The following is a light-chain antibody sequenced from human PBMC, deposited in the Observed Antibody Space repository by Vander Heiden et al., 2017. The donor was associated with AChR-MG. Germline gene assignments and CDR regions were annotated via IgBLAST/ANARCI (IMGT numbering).Light chain of an antibody. CDR1: SSDVGGYNY. Sequence: QSALTPPASVSGSPGQSITISCTGTSSDVGGYNYVSWYQQHPGKAPKLMIYDVSKRPSGVSNRFSGSKSGNTASLTISGLQAEDEADYYCSSYTSSSTLLYVFGTGTKVTVL. V-gene: IGLV2-14*01. CDR2: DVS. J-gene: IGLJ1*01. CDR3: SSYTSSSTLLYV.